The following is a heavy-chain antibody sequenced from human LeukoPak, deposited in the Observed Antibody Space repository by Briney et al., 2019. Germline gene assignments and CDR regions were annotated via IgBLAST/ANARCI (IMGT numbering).Heavy chain of an antibody. D-gene: IGHD4-11*01. Sequence: GGSLRLPCAASGFTFDEHGMSWVRQAPGKGLEWVSGINWNGASTGYADSVKGRCTISRENAKNSLYLQMNSLRAEDTALYYCARVQRWGYSNYFDYWGQGTLVTVSS. CDR1: GFTFDEHG. V-gene: IGHV3-20*04. J-gene: IGHJ4*02. CDR3: ARVQRWGYSNYFDY. CDR2: INWNGAST.